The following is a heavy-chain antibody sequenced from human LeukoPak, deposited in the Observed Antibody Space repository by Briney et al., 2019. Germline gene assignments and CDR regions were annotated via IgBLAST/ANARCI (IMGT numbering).Heavy chain of an antibody. D-gene: IGHD6-13*01. Sequence: QPGGSLRLFCAASGFTFSSYWMHWLRQEPRKGLVWVSRISTDGSSRSYADSVKGRFTISRDNGKNTLYLQMNSLRAEDTAVYYCARDSSWAFDCWGQGTLVTVSS. J-gene: IGHJ4*02. V-gene: IGHV3-74*01. CDR2: ISTDGSSR. CDR1: GFTFSSYW. CDR3: ARDSSWAFDC.